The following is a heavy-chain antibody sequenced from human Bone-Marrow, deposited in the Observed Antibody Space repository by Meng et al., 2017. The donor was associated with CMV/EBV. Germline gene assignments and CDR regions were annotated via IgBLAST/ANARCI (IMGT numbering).Heavy chain of an antibody. CDR3: ARTIPPAIFYYYYGLDV. CDR2: INPNSGGT. CDR1: GYTFTGYY. J-gene: IGHJ6*01. D-gene: IGHD2-2*02. V-gene: IGHV1-2*02. Sequence: ASVKVSCKASGYTFTGYYMHWVRQAPGQGLEWMGWINPNSGGTNYAQKFQGRVTMTRDTSISTAYMELSRLRSDDTAVYYCARTIPPAIFYYYYGLDVWGQGTTVTGSS.